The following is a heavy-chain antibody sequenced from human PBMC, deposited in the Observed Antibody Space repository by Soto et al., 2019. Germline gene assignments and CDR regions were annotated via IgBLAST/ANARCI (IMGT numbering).Heavy chain of an antibody. V-gene: IGHV4-59*01. CDR3: ARTIAAAFMDV. CDR2: IYYSGST. J-gene: IGHJ6*02. Sequence: SETLSLTCTVSGGSISSYYWSWIRQPPGKGLEWIGYIYYSGSTNYNPSLKSRVTISVDTSKNQFSLKLSSVTAADTAVYYCARTIAAAFMDVWGQGTTVTVSS. D-gene: IGHD6-13*01. CDR1: GGSISSYY.